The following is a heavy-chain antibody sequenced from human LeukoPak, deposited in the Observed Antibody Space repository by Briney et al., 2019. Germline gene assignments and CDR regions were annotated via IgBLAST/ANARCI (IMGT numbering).Heavy chain of an antibody. V-gene: IGHV3-66*01. Sequence: GGSLRLSCAASGFTVSSNYMSWVRQAPGKGLEWVSIIYSGGSTSYSDSVKGRFTISRDNSKSTLFLQMNSLRAEDTAVYYCARDEKMKGYSSSWYVSDYYYYGMDVWGQGTTVTVSS. CDR3: ARDEKMKGYSSSWYVSDYYYYGMDV. J-gene: IGHJ6*02. D-gene: IGHD6-13*01. CDR2: IYSGGST. CDR1: GFTVSSNY.